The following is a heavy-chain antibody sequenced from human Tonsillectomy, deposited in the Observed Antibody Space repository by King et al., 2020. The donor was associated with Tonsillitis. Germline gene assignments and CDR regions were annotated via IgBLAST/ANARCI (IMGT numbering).Heavy chain of an antibody. CDR1: GYTFTNYD. J-gene: IGHJ3*02. Sequence: QLVQSGAEVKKPGASVKVSCKASGYTFTNYDINGVRQATGQGLEWMGWRNPISANTGYAQKLQGRVTMTRNTSISTAYMELSSLRSEDSAVYYCARGRYGSGSYSFRGAFDIWGQGTMVTVSS. CDR3: ARGRYGSGSYSFRGAFDI. V-gene: IGHV1-8*01. D-gene: IGHD3-10*01. CDR2: RNPISANT.